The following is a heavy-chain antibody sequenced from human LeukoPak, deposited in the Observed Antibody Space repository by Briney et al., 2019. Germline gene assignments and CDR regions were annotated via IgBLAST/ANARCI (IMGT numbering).Heavy chain of an antibody. CDR1: GFTFTSYW. J-gene: IGHJ3*02. V-gene: IGHV3-74*01. D-gene: IGHD4/OR15-4a*01. Sequence: GGSLRLSCAASGFTFTSYWMHWVRQAPGKGLVWVSRINSDGSSTSYADSVKGRFTIPRDNAKSTLYLQMNSLRAEDTAVYYCARALGLWSAFDIWGQGTMVTVSS. CDR2: INSDGSST. CDR3: ARALGLWSAFDI.